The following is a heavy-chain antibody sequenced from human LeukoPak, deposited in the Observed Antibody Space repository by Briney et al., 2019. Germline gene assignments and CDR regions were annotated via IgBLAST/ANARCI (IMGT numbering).Heavy chain of an antibody. CDR3: AKDREAWFGELDY. CDR1: GFTFSSYG. CDR2: IRYDGSNK. D-gene: IGHD3-10*01. Sequence: GGSLRLSCAASGFTFSSYGMHWIRQAPGKGLEWVAFIRYDGSNKYYADSVKGRFTISRDNSKNTLYLQMNSLRAEDTAVYYCAKDREAWFGELDYWGQGTLVTVSS. V-gene: IGHV3-30*02. J-gene: IGHJ4*02.